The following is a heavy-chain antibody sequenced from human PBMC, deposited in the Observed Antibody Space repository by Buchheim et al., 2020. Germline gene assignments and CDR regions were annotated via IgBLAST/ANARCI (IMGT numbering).Heavy chain of an antibody. J-gene: IGHJ4*02. V-gene: IGHV4-30-4*01. Sequence: QVQLQESGPGLVKPSQTLSLTCTVSGGSISSDDYYWSWIRQPPGKGLEWIGYIHYSGNTQYNPSLESRVTISVDTSTNQFSLNMRSATAADTAVYYCARSWAGELGYWGQGTL. CDR2: IHYSGNT. CDR1: GGSISSDDYY. D-gene: IGHD2/OR15-2a*01. CDR3: ARSWAGELGY.